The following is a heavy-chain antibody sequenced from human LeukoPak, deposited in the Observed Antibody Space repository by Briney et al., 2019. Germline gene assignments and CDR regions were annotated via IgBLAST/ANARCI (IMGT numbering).Heavy chain of an antibody. CDR1: GFTFSSYS. Sequence: GGSLRLSCAASGFTFSSYSMNWVRQAPGKGLEWVSSISSSSSYIYYADSVKGRFTISRDNAKNSLYLQMNSLRAEDTAVYYCARSGYYYDSSGYSPGAFDIWGQGTMVTVSS. CDR2: ISSSSSYI. J-gene: IGHJ3*02. CDR3: ARSGYYYDSSGYSPGAFDI. D-gene: IGHD3-22*01. V-gene: IGHV3-21*01.